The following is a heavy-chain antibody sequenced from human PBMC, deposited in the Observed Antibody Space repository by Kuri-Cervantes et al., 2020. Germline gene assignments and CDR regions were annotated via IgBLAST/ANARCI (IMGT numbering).Heavy chain of an antibody. CDR2: ISHDGSNT. D-gene: IGHD6-19*01. CDR1: RFIFSSYA. CDR3: AKDPQWLEWFDP. J-gene: IGHJ5*02. Sequence: GGSLRLSCAASRFIFSSYAMHWVRQAPGKGLEWVAVISHDGSNTYYADSVKGRFTISRDNSKNTLYLQMNSLRAEDTAVYYCAKDPQWLEWFDPWGQGTLVTVSS. V-gene: IGHV3-30-3*01.